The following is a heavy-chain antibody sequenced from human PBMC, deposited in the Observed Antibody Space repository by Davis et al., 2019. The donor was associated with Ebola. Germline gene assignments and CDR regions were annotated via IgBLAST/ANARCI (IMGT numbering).Heavy chain of an antibody. Sequence: SVKVSCKASGGTFSSYAISWVRQAPGQGLEWMGGIIPIFGTANYAQKLQGRVTMTTDTSTSTAYMELRSLRSDDTAVYYCARDPGYSSGWYGYFDYWGQGTLVTVSS. CDR3: ARDPGYSSGWYGYFDY. J-gene: IGHJ4*02. CDR2: IIPIFGTA. V-gene: IGHV1-69*05. CDR1: GGTFSSYA. D-gene: IGHD6-19*01.